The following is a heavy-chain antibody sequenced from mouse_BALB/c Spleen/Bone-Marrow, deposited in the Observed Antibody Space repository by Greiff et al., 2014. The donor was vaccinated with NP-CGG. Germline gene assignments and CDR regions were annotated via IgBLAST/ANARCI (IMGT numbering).Heavy chain of an antibody. CDR3: TRLPH. CDR2: INPGNGGT. J-gene: IGHJ4*01. CDR1: GYTFTGYY. D-gene: IGHD5-1*01. V-gene: IGHV1S81*02. Sequence: QVQLQQSGAELVKPGASVKLSCKASGYTFTGYYMYWVKQRPGQGLEWIGEINPGNGGTNFNEKFKSRATLTVDKSSSTAYMQLSSLTSEDSAVYYCTRLPHWGQGTSVTVSS.